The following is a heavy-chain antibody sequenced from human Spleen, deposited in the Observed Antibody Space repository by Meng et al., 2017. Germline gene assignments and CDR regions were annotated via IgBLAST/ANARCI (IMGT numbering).Heavy chain of an antibody. CDR1: GFSLSNARMG. CDR3: ARIKYSSSWYNYYYYYGMDV. Sequence: SGPTLVKPTETLTLTCTVSGFSLSNARMGVSWIRQPPGKALEWLAHIFSNDEKSYSTSLKSRLTISKDTSKSQVVLTMTNMDPVDTATYYCARIKYSSSWYNYYYYYGMDVWGQGTTVTVS. J-gene: IGHJ6*02. D-gene: IGHD6-13*01. V-gene: IGHV2-26*01. CDR2: IFSNDEK.